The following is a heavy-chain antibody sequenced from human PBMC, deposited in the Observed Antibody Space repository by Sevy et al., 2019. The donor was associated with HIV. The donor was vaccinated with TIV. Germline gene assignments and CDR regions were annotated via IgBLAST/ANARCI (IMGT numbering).Heavy chain of an antibody. Sequence: SETLSLTCTVSGGSIGTTSYYWGSIRQPPGMGLEWIGSIYYSGDTYYNPSLKSRVTISIDTSKNQFSLRLNSVTAADTAVYYCARQPPSVTRRLTRQFDFWGQGTLVTVSS. CDR1: GGSIGTTSYY. CDR3: ARQPPSVTRRLTRQFDF. V-gene: IGHV4-39*01. J-gene: IGHJ4*02. CDR2: IYYSGDT. D-gene: IGHD1-1*01.